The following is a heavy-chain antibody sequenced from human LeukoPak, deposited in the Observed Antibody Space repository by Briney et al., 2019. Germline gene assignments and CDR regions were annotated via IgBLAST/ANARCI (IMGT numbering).Heavy chain of an antibody. Sequence: PGGSLRLSCAASGFTFSSYAMHWVRQAPGKGLEWVAVIWYDGSNKYYADSVKGRFTISRDNSKNTLYLQMNSLRAEDTAVYYCARGVRYSSGYFDYWGQGTLVTVSS. V-gene: IGHV3-33*08. J-gene: IGHJ4*02. CDR3: ARGVRYSSGYFDY. D-gene: IGHD6-19*01. CDR2: IWYDGSNK. CDR1: GFTFSSYA.